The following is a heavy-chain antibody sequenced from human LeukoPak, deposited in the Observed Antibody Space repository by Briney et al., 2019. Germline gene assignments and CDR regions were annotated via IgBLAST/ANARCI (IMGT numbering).Heavy chain of an antibody. J-gene: IGHJ3*02. V-gene: IGHV1-8*01. D-gene: IGHD5-18*01. CDR3: ARGNSYGLTMIPWRAFDI. CDR2: INPNSGNT. Sequence: ASVKVSCKASGYTFTSYDINWVRQATGQGLEWMGWINPNSGNTGYAQKFQGRVTMTRNTSISTAYMELSSLRSEDTAVYYCARGNSYGLTMIPWRAFDIWGQGTMVTVSS. CDR1: GYTFTSYD.